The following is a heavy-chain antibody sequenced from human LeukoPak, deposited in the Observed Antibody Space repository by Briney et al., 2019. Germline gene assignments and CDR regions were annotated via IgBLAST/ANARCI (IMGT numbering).Heavy chain of an antibody. Sequence: GGSLRLSCAASGFTVSNNYMSWVRQTPGKGLEWVSLIYSGGSTYYADSVKGRFTISRDNSKNTLYLQMSGLRAEDTAVYYCRWEPKYWGQGTLVTVSS. D-gene: IGHD1-26*01. CDR3: RWEPKY. CDR1: GFTVSNNY. J-gene: IGHJ4*02. CDR2: IYSGGST. V-gene: IGHV3-66*01.